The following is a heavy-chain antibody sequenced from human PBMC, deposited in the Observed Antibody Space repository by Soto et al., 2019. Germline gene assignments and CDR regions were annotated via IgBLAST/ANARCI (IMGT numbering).Heavy chain of an antibody. J-gene: IGHJ4*02. CDR2: IGTTGGT. V-gene: IGHV3-13*04. Sequence: PGGSLRLSCAASGFTFSSYDMQWVRQPTGKGLEWVSAIGTTGGTYYQGSVKGRFTISRENARNSCYLQMNDLTAGDTAVYYCARSPPGTGWNFDYWGQGILVTVSS. CDR3: ARSPPGTGWNFDY. D-gene: IGHD6-19*01. CDR1: GFTFSSYD.